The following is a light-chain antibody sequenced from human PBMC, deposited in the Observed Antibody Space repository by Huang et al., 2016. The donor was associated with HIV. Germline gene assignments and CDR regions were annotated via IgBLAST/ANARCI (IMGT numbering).Light chain of an antibody. CDR2: GAS. CDR3: QQYYASSIT. Sequence: DIVMTQSPDSLAVSLGERATINCKSSQSVLHSSANKNLLAWYQQKPGQPPKRLIYGASTRGSGVPDRFSGGGSATDFTLTISSLQAEDVAVYYCQQYYASSITFGQGTRLEIK. J-gene: IGKJ5*01. CDR1: QSVLHSSANKNL. V-gene: IGKV4-1*01.